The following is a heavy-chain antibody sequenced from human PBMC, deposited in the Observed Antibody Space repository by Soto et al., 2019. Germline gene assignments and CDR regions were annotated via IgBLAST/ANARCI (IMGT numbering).Heavy chain of an antibody. Sequence: ASVKVSCKASGVTFSSYAISWVRQAPGQGLEWMGGIIPIFGTANYAQKFQGRVTITADKSTSTAYMELSSLRSEDTAVYYCARGKGRFGESPPRHYYGMDVWGQGTTVTVSS. V-gene: IGHV1-69*06. J-gene: IGHJ6*02. D-gene: IGHD3-10*01. CDR2: IIPIFGTA. CDR1: GVTFSSYA. CDR3: ARGKGRFGESPPRHYYGMDV.